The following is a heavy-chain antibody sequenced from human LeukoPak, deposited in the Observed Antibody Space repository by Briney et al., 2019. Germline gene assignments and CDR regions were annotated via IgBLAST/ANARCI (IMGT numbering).Heavy chain of an antibody. V-gene: IGHV4-4*07. CDR3: AREYCSGGSCYLDY. CDR2: IYTSGST. D-gene: IGHD2-15*01. Sequence: SSETLSLTCTVSGGSISSYYWSWIRQPAGKGLEWIGRIYTSGSTNYNPSLKSRVTISVDTSKNQFSLKLSSVTAADTAVYYCAREYCSGGSCYLDYWGQGTLVTVST. J-gene: IGHJ4*02. CDR1: GGSISSYY.